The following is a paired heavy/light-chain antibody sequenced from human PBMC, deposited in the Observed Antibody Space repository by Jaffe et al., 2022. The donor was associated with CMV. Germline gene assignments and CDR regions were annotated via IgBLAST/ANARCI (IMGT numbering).Light chain of an antibody. Sequence: DIQMTQSPSTLSASVGDRVTITCRASQSISSWLAWYQQKPGKAPKLLIYKASSLESGVPSRFSGSGSGTEFTLTISSLQPDDFATYYCQQYNSYSTFGPGTKVDIK. CDR2: KAS. J-gene: IGKJ3*01. CDR3: QQYNSYST. V-gene: IGKV1-5*03. CDR1: QSISSW.
Heavy chain of an antibody. CDR3: ATGLRGQSAAAGAGVGYYMDV. CDR1: GYTLTELS. V-gene: IGHV1-24*01. Sequence: QVQLVQSGAEVKKPGASVKVSCKVSGYTLTELSMHWVRQAPGKGLEWMGGFDPEDGETIYAQKFQGRVTMTEDTSTDTAYMELSSLRSEDTAVYYCATGLRGQSAAAGAGVGYYMDVWGKGTTVTVSS. D-gene: IGHD6-13*01. CDR2: FDPEDGET. J-gene: IGHJ6*03.